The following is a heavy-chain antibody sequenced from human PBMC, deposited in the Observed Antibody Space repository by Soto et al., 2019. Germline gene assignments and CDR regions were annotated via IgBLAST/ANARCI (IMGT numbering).Heavy chain of an antibody. Sequence: QVTLKESGPVLVKPTETLTLTCTVSGFSLSNARMGVSWVRQPPRKALEWLAHIFSNDEKYYSTSLKSRLTISKDTSKSQVVLTMTNMDPVDTATYYCARMLWAAAAGSWFDPWGQGTLVTVSS. CDR1: GFSLSNARMG. CDR3: ARMLWAAAAGSWFDP. CDR2: IFSNDEK. V-gene: IGHV2-26*01. J-gene: IGHJ5*02. D-gene: IGHD6-13*01.